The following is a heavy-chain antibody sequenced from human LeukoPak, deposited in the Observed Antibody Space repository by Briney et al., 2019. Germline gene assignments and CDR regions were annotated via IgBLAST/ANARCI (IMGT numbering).Heavy chain of an antibody. CDR3: AKDLNAPPSIRWFVS. J-gene: IGHJ5*01. CDR2: ISGGGSNT. CDR1: GFTFSTYA. Sequence: GGSLRLSCAASGFTFSTYAMTWVRQAPGKGLEWVSAISGGGSNTYYADSVKGRFTISRDNSKNTLYLQMNSLRPEHTAVYHCAKDLNAPPSIRWFVSWGERAIVAVSS. V-gene: IGHV3-23*01. D-gene: IGHD1-1*01.